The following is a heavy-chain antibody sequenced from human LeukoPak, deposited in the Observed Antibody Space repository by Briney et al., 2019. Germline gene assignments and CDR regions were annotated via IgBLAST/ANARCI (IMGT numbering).Heavy chain of an antibody. D-gene: IGHD3-10*01. Sequence: ASVKVSCKASGYTFTTYGIGWVRHAPGQGIGWMGWISAYNGNTNYAQKLQGRVTMTTDTSTSTAYMELRSLRSDDTAVYYCARAVNFIMDYWGQGTLVTVSS. CDR1: GYTFTTYG. CDR2: ISAYNGNT. CDR3: ARAVNFIMDY. J-gene: IGHJ4*02. V-gene: IGHV1-18*01.